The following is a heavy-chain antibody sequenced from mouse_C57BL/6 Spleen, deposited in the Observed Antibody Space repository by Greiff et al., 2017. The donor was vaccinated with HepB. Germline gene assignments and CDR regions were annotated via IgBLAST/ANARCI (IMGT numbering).Heavy chain of an antibody. CDR3: ARSGDGYSYYFDY. Sequence: VQLQQSGAELVMPGASVKLSCKASGYTFTSYWMHWVKQRPGQGLEWIGEIDPSDSYTNYNQKFKGKSTLTVDKSSNTAYMQLSSLTSEDSAVYYCARSGDGYSYYFDYWGQGTTLTVSS. D-gene: IGHD2-3*01. CDR1: GYTFTSYW. V-gene: IGHV1-69*01. CDR2: IDPSDSYT. J-gene: IGHJ2*01.